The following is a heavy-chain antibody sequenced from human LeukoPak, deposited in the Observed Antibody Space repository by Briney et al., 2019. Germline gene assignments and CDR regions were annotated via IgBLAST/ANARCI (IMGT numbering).Heavy chain of an antibody. D-gene: IGHD5-24*01. CDR1: GFTFSDYY. CDR2: IKQDGSKK. Sequence: GGSLRLSCAASGFTFSDYYMSWVRQAPGKGLEWVANIKQDGSKKSYVDSVKGRFTISRDNAKNSLYLQMNSLRAEDTAIYYCTRVGYIDEGIDYWGQGTLVTVSS. J-gene: IGHJ4*02. CDR3: TRVGYIDEGIDY. V-gene: IGHV3-7*04.